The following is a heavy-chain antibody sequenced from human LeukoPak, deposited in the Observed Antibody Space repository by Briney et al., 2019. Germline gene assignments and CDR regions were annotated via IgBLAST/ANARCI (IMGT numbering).Heavy chain of an antibody. CDR2: IRYDGSNK. J-gene: IGHJ5*02. CDR1: GFTFSSYG. CDR3: AKDRRITMVRGVTPFDP. Sequence: PGGSLRLSCAASGFTFSSYGMHWVRQAPGKGLEWVAFIRYDGSNKYYADSVKGRFTISRDNSKNTPYLQMNSLRAEDTAVYYCAKDRRITMVRGVTPFDPWGQGTLVTVSS. D-gene: IGHD3-10*01. V-gene: IGHV3-30*02.